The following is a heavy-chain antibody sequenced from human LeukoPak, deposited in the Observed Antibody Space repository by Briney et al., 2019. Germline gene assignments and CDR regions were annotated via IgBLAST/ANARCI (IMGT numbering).Heavy chain of an antibody. Sequence: QSGGSLRLSCAASGFTFSSYYMHWVRQAPGKGPVWVPRINSDGNDITYADSVRGRFTISRDNAKNTLYLQMISLRAEDTAVYYCARDWQWLDAFDIWGQGTMVTVSS. CDR1: GFTFSSYY. J-gene: IGHJ3*02. V-gene: IGHV3-74*03. CDR2: INSDGNDI. CDR3: ARDWQWLDAFDI. D-gene: IGHD5-18*01.